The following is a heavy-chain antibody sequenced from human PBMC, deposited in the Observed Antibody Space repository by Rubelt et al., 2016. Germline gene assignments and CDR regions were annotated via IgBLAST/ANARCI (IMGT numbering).Heavy chain of an antibody. CDR3: ARAPPITMIVVVTNTQPSHGMDV. Sequence: QVQLQESGPGLVKPSETLSLTCTVSGGSISSYYWGWIRQPPGKGLEWIGSIYYSGSTYYNPSLKSRVTISVDTSKNQFSLKLSSVTAADTAVYYCARAPPITMIVVVTNTQPSHGMDVWGQGTTVTVSS. J-gene: IGHJ6*02. CDR1: GGSISSYY. D-gene: IGHD3-22*01. V-gene: IGHV4-39*01. CDR2: IYYSGST.